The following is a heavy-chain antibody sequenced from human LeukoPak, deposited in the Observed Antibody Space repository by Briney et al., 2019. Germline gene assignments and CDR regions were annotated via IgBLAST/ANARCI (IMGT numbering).Heavy chain of an antibody. V-gene: IGHV3-53*01. J-gene: IGHJ3*02. CDR1: GSTVSSNY. CDR3: ARVLSTVTTSHDAFDI. D-gene: IGHD4-17*01. CDR2: IYSGGST. Sequence: GGSLRLSCAASGSTVSSNYMSWVRQAPGKGLEVVSVIYSGGSTYYADSVKGRFTISRDNSKNTLYLQMNSLRAEDTAVYYCARVLSTVTTSHDAFDIWGQGTMVTVSS.